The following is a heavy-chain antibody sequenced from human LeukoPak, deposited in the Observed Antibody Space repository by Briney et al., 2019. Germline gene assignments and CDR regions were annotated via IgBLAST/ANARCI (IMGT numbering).Heavy chain of an antibody. Sequence: PSETLSLTCAVYGGSFSGYYWSWIRQPPGKGLEWIGEINHSGSTNYNPSLKSRVTISVDTSKNQFSLKLSSVTAADTAVYYCARDGALYDSSGYYRVDAFDIWGQGTMVTVSS. D-gene: IGHD3-22*01. J-gene: IGHJ3*02. CDR1: GGSFSGYY. CDR2: INHSGST. CDR3: ARDGALYDSSGYYRVDAFDI. V-gene: IGHV4-34*01.